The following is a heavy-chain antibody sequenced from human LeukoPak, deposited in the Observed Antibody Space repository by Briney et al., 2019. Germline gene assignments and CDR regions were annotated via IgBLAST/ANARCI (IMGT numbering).Heavy chain of an antibody. D-gene: IGHD6-13*01. J-gene: IGHJ4*02. Sequence: ASVKVSCKASGYTFTSYYMHWVRQAPGQGGEWMGLINPSGGNTRYAKKFQGRVTITRDTSTNKVYMELRRLREEDTAVYYCARDAIAAAGSFDYWGQGTLVIVSS. CDR1: GYTFTSYY. CDR3: ARDAIAAAGSFDY. CDR2: INPSGGNT. V-gene: IGHV1-46*01.